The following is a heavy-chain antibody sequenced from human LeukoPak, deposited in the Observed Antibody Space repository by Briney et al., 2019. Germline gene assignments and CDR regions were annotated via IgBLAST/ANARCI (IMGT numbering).Heavy chain of an antibody. CDR3: ARSGVSAPTQPIFYAFDI. CDR2: IIPIFGAA. CDR1: GGTFSSYA. Sequence: ASVKVSCKASGGTFSSYAISWVRQAPGQGLEWMGGIIPIFGAANYAQKFQGRVTITADESTSTAYMELSSLRSEDTAVYYCARSGVSAPTQPIFYAFDIWGQGTMVTVSS. V-gene: IGHV1-69*13. D-gene: IGHD1-26*01. J-gene: IGHJ3*02.